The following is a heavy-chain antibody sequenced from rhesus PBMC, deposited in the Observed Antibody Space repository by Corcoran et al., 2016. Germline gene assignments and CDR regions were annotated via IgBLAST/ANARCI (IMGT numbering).Heavy chain of an antibody. J-gene: IGHJ6*01. D-gene: IGHD3-9*01. V-gene: IGHV4-169*02. Sequence: QLQLQESGPGLVKPSETLSVTCAVSGGSISSSYWSWIRQAPGKGLEWMGYLYGSGSSTNYNPSLKSRVTLSVDTSKNQFSLNLSCVTAADTAVYYCARDHLANPYYEDDYGYYYYGLDSWGQGVVVTVSS. CDR3: ARDHLANPYYEDDYGYYYYGLDS. CDR1: GGSISSSY. CDR2: LYGSGSST.